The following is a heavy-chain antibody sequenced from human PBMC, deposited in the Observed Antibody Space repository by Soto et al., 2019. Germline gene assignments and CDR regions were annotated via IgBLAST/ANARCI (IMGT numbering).Heavy chain of an antibody. Sequence: SDTLSLTCAVYGGSFGVYYWSWIGQPPGKGLEWIGEINHSGSTNYNPSLKSRVTISVDTSKNQFSLRLTSVTAADTAVYYCARHLKTVAGEGEFYFYGMDVWGQGTTVTVSS. V-gene: IGHV4-34*01. CDR3: ARHLKTVAGEGEFYFYGMDV. CDR1: GGSFGVYY. J-gene: IGHJ6*02. CDR2: INHSGST. D-gene: IGHD6-19*01.